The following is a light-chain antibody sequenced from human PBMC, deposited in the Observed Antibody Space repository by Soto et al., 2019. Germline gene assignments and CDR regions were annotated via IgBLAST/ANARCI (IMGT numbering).Light chain of an antibody. CDR3: RQYHILPIT. CDR1: QNVRNTY. CDR2: AAS. V-gene: IGKV3-20*01. J-gene: IGKJ5*01. Sequence: DIVLTQSPGTLSLSPGERATLSCRASQNVRNTYLAWYQQKAGQAPRLLIYAASSRATGIPDRFSGSGSGTDFTLTISSLEPEDSAVYYFRQYHILPITFGLGTRLEI.